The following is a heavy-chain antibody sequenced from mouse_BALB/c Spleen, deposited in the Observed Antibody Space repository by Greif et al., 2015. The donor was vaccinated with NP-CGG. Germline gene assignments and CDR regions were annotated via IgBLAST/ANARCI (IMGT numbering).Heavy chain of an antibody. D-gene: IGHD2-14*01. CDR1: GYTFTSYW. J-gene: IGHJ1*01. CDR3: SSSGYRYDGGYWYFDV. V-gene: IGHV1-69*02. CDR2: IDPSDSET. Sequence: SGAELVKPGAPVKLSCKASGYTFTSYWMNWVKQRPGRGLEWIGRIDPSDSETHYNQKFKDKATLTVDKSSSTAYIQLSSLTSDDSAVYYCSSSGYRYDGGYWYFDVWGAGTTVTVPS.